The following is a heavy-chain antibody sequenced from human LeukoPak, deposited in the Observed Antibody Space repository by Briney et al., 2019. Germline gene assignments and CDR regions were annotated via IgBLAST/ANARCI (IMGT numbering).Heavy chain of an antibody. CDR2: ISSSSSYI. CDR1: GFTFSSYS. J-gene: IGHJ4*02. CDR3: ARDPGIVGANHFDY. D-gene: IGHD1-26*01. Sequence: GGSLRLSCAASGFTFSSYSMNWVRQAPGKGLEWVSSISSSSSYIYYADSVKGRFTISRDNAKNSLYLQMNSLRAEDTAVYYCARDPGIVGANHFDYWGQGTLVTVSS. V-gene: IGHV3-21*01.